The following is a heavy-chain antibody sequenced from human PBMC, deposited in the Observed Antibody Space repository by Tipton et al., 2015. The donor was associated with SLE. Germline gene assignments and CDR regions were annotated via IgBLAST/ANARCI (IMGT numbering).Heavy chain of an antibody. D-gene: IGHD3-22*01. Sequence: TLSLTCTVSGGSISSYYWSWIRQPAGKGLGWIGRIYTSGSTNYNPSLKSRGTMSVDTSKNQFSLKLSSVTAADTAVYYCAREGDYYDSSGDYYYYGMDVWGQGTTVTVSS. CDR1: GGSISSYY. CDR2: IYTSGST. J-gene: IGHJ6*02. CDR3: AREGDYYDSSGDYYYYGMDV. V-gene: IGHV4-4*07.